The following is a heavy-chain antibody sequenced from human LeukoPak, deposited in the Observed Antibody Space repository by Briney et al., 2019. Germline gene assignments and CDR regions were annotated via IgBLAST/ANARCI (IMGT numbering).Heavy chain of an antibody. D-gene: IGHD2-2*01. V-gene: IGHV3-23*01. J-gene: IGHJ5*02. Sequence: GGSLRLSCAASGFTFSSYAMSWVRQAPGKGLEWVSAISGSGGSTYYADSVKGRFTISRDNSKNTLYLQMNSLRAEDTAVYYCVKVPAAYNWFNPWGQGTLVTVSS. CDR2: ISGSGGST. CDR1: GFTFSSYA. CDR3: VKVPAAYNWFNP.